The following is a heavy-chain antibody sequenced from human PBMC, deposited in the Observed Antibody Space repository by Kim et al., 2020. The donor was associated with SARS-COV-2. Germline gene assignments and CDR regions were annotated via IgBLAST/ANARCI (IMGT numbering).Heavy chain of an antibody. Sequence: GGSLRLSCAASGFTFSSYSMNWVRQAPGKGLEWVSSISSSSSYIYYADSVKGRFTISRDNAKNSLYLQMNSLRAEDTAVYYCARMPYYDSSGYYLFDYWGQGTLVTVSS. J-gene: IGHJ4*02. CDR1: GFTFSSYS. V-gene: IGHV3-21*01. D-gene: IGHD3-22*01. CDR2: ISSSSSYI. CDR3: ARMPYYDSSGYYLFDY.